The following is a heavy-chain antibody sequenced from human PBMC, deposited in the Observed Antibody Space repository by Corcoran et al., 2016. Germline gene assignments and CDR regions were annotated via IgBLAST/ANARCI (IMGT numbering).Heavy chain of an antibody. Sequence: QVQLVESGGGVVQPGRSLRLSCAASGFTFSSFDMHWVRQAPGKGLEWVAVISYDGSNKYYTDSVKGRFTISRDNSKNTLYLQMNSLRTEDTAVYYCAKDREVDVWGQGTTVTVSS. V-gene: IGHV3-30*18. CDR3: AKDREVDV. CDR2: ISYDGSNK. CDR1: GFTFSSFD. J-gene: IGHJ6*02.